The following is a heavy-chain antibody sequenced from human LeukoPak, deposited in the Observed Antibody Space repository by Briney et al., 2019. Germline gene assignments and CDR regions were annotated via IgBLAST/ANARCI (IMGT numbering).Heavy chain of an antibody. D-gene: IGHD1-1*01. J-gene: IGHJ4*02. CDR1: GYTFTSYD. Sequence: ASVKVSCKASGYTFTSYDINWVRQATGQGLEWMGWMNPNSGNTGYAQKFQGRVTITRNTSISTAYMELSSLRSEDTAVYYCARDGGWRSGNWNGDFDYWGQGTLVTVSS. CDR2: MNPNSGNT. CDR3: ARDGGWRSGNWNGDFDY. V-gene: IGHV1-8*03.